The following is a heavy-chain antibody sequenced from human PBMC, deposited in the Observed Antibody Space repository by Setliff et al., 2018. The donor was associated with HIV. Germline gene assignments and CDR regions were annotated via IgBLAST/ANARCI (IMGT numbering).Heavy chain of an antibody. CDR1: GGSISSGGW. J-gene: IGHJ6*02. Sequence: LSLTCVVSGGSISSGGWWTWVRQPPGKGLEWIGEIYHSGNTNYNPSLKSRLSISVDKSKNQFSLKLSSVTAADTALYYCARRHTFGAGRDYYYYYAVDVWGQGTTVTVSS. V-gene: IGHV4-4*02. CDR2: IYHSGNT. D-gene: IGHD6-19*01. CDR3: ARRHTFGAGRDYYYYYAVDV.